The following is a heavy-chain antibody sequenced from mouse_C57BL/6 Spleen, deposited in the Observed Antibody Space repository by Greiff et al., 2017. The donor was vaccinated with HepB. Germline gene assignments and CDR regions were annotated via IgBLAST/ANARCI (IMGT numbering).Heavy chain of an antibody. D-gene: IGHD2-2*01. V-gene: IGHV1-81*01. CDR1: GYTFTSYG. CDR2: IYPRSGNT. Sequence: VQLQQSGAELARPGASVKLSCKASGYTFTSYGISWVKQRTGQGLEWIGEIYPRSGNTYYNEKFKGKATLTADKSSSTAYMELRSLTSEDSAVYFCARLGDGYDKGVFDYWGQGTTLTVSS. J-gene: IGHJ2*01. CDR3: ARLGDGYDKGVFDY.